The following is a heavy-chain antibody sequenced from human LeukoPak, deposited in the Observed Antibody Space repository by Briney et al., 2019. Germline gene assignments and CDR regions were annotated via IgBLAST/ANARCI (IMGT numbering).Heavy chain of an antibody. V-gene: IGHV1-18*04. CDR3: AKNYDSGSYYKVGIDY. J-gene: IGHJ4*02. CDR1: GYNFNNNG. D-gene: IGHD3-10*01. Sequence: ASVKVSCKTSGYNFNNNGISWVRQAPGQGLEWMGWINCYNGNTKYSQKIQGRVTMTKDTSTSTVYMELRSLRSDDTAVYYCAKNYDSGSYYKVGIDYWGQGTLVTVSS. CDR2: INCYNGNT.